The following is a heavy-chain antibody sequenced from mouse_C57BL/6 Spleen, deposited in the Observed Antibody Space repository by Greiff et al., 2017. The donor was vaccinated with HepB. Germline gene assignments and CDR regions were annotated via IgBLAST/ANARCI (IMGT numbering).Heavy chain of an antibody. D-gene: IGHD2-3*01. CDR2: ISYDGSN. CDR1: GYSITSGYY. Sequence: ESGPGLVKPSQSLSLTCSVTGYSITSGYYWNWIRQFPGNKLEWMGYISYDGSNNYNPSLKNRISITRDTSKNQFFLKLNSVTTEDTATYYCARRDGYYEYAMDYWGQGTSVTVSS. V-gene: IGHV3-6*01. J-gene: IGHJ4*01. CDR3: ARRDGYYEYAMDY.